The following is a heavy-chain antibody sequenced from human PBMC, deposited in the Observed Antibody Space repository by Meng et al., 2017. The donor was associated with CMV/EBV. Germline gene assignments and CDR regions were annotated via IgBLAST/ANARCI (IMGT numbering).Heavy chain of an antibody. CDR2: INPNSGGT. CDR3: ARARGDGYNRLDY. CDR1: GYTFTGYY. V-gene: IGHV1-2*02. D-gene: IGHD5-24*01. Sequence: ASVKVSCKASGYTFTGYYMHWVRQAPGQGLEWMGWINPNSGGTNYAQKFQGRVTMTRDTSISTAYMELSRLRSDDTAVYYCARARGDGYNRLDYWGQGTLVTVSS. J-gene: IGHJ4*02.